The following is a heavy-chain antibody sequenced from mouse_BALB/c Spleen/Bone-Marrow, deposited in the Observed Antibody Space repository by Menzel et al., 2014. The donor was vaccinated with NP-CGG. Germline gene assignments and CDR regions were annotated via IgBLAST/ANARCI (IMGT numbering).Heavy chain of an antibody. V-gene: IGHV3-8*02. CDR1: GDSITSGY. J-gene: IGHJ1*01. CDR3: ARRDYGKHFDV. Sequence: EVKLVESGPRLVEPSQTLSLTCSVTGDSITSGYWNWIRKFPGNKLEYMGHISYSGSTYYNPSLKSRISITRDTSTNQYYLQLNSVTTEDTATYYCARRDYGKHFDVWGAGTTVTVSS. D-gene: IGHD2-1*01. CDR2: ISYSGST.